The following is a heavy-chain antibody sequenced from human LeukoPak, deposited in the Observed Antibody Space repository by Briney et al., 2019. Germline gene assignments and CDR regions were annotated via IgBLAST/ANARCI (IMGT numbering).Heavy chain of an antibody. CDR2: IYHSGST. D-gene: IGHD2-2*02. V-gene: IGHV4-38-2*01. CDR3: ARHGSPRIVVVPAAIVDAFDI. CDR1: GYSISSGYY. J-gene: IGHJ3*02. Sequence: PSETLSLTCAVSGYSISSGYYWGWIRQPPGKGLEWIGSIYHSGSTYYNPSLKSRVTISVDTSKHQFSLKLSSVTAADTAVYYCARHGSPRIVVVPAAIVDAFDIWGQGTMVTVSS.